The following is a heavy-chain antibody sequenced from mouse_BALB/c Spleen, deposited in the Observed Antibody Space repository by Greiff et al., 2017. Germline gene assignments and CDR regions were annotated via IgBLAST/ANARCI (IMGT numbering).Heavy chain of an antibody. J-gene: IGHJ4*01. CDR2: IYPGDGDT. Sequence: VQLQQSGAELARPGASVKLSCKASGYTFTSYWMQWVKQRPGQGLEWIGAIYPGDGDTRYTQKFKGKATLTADKSSSTAYMQLSSLASEDSAVYYCSSGSYYGDYYAMDYWGQGTSVTVSS. CDR3: SSGSYYGDYYAMDY. D-gene: IGHD1-1*01. CDR1: GYTFTSYW. V-gene: IGHV1-87*01.